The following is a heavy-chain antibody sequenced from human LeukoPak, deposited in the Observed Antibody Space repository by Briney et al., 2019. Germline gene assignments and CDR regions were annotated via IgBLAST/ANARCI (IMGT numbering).Heavy chain of an antibody. CDR3: ATLVSGSYHFDC. J-gene: IGHJ4*02. Sequence: SETLSLTCTVSGGSISSYYWSWIRQPPGKGLEWIGGIYYRGSAYYNPSLKSRVTISLDTSKNQFSLKLNSVTAADTAVYFCATLVSGSYHFDCWGQGTLVTVSS. CDR2: IYYRGSA. D-gene: IGHD1-26*01. V-gene: IGHV4-59*05. CDR1: GGSISSYY.